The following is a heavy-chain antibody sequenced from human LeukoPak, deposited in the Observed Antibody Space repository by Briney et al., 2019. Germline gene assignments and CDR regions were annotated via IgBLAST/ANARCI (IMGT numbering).Heavy chain of an antibody. Sequence: SETLSLTCTVSGGSISSYYWSWIRQPAGKGLEWIGRIYSTGSINYNPSLKSRVTISVDTSKNQFSLRLRSVTAADTAVYYCARQIASAGTAGFDFWGQGALVTVSS. V-gene: IGHV4-4*07. CDR1: GGSISSYY. D-gene: IGHD6-13*01. CDR3: ARQIASAGTAGFDF. J-gene: IGHJ4*02. CDR2: IYSTGSI.